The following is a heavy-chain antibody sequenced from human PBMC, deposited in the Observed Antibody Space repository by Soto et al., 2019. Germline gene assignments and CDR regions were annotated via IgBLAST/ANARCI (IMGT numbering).Heavy chain of an antibody. Sequence: SETLSLTCAVYGGSFSGYYWSWIRQPPGKGLEWIGEINHSGSTNYNPSLKSRVTISVDTSKNQFSLKLSSVTAADTAVYYCAGDIVVVPAAMKDGGMDVWGQGTTVTVSS. CDR3: AGDIVVVPAAMKDGGMDV. CDR1: GGSFSGYY. D-gene: IGHD2-2*01. CDR2: INHSGST. J-gene: IGHJ6*02. V-gene: IGHV4-34*01.